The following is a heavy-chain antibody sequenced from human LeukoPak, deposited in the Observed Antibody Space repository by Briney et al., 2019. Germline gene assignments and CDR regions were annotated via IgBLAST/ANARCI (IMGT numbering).Heavy chain of an antibody. CDR2: IDEYGTTI. Sequence: GGSLRLSCAASGFTFSRYWMHWVRQAPGTGLVWVSRIDEYGTTINYADSVKGRFTISRNNAGDTLFLQMNSLRAEDTGVYYCATDLSGRQDYWGQGTLVTVSS. CDR3: ATDLSGRQDY. D-gene: IGHD5-12*01. CDR1: GFTFSRYW. J-gene: IGHJ4*02. V-gene: IGHV3-74*01.